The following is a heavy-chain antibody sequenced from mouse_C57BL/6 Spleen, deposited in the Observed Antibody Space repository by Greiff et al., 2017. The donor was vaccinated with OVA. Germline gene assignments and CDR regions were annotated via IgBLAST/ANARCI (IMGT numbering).Heavy chain of an antibody. CDR1: GYTFTSYW. CDR3: ASSYSNCLAWFAY. D-gene: IGHD2-5*01. J-gene: IGHJ3*01. Sequence: QVQLQLPGAELVKPGASVKLSCKASGYTFTSYWMQWVKQRPGQGLEWIGEIDPSDSYTNYNQKFKGKATLTVDTSSSTAYMQLSSLTSEDSAVYYCASSYSNCLAWFAYWGQGTLVTVSA. CDR2: IDPSDSYT. V-gene: IGHV1-50*01.